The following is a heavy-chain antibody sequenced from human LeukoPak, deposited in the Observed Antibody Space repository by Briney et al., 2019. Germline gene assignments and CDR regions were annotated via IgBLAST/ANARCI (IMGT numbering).Heavy chain of an antibody. D-gene: IGHD3-22*01. Sequence: SETLSLTCSVSGGSISSYYWSWIRQPPGKGLEWIGYIYYSGSTNYNPSLKSRVTISVDTSRNQFSLKLSSVTAADMAVYYCARGAYDSSGYRLDYWGQGTLVTVSS. CDR3: ARGAYDSSGYRLDY. V-gene: IGHV4-59*01. CDR2: IYYSGST. CDR1: GGSISSYY. J-gene: IGHJ4*02.